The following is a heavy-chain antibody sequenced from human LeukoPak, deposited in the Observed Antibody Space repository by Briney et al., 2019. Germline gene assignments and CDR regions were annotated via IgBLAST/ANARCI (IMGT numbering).Heavy chain of an antibody. CDR1: GYTFTSYG. CDR2: ISAYNGNT. V-gene: IGHV1-18*01. D-gene: IGHD5-18*01. J-gene: IGHJ4*02. CDR3: ARVDTAMVTLGRSIPKYFDY. Sequence: ASVKVSCKASGYTFTSYGISWVRQAPGQGLEWMGWISAYNGNTNYAQKLQGRVTMTTDTSTSTAYMELRSLRSDDTAVYYCARVDTAMVTLGRSIPKYFDYWGQGTLVTVSS.